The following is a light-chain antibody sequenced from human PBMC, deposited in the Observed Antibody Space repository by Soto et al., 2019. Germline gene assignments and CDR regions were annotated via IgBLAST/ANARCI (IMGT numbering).Light chain of an antibody. CDR1: RNINNY. J-gene: IGKJ2*01. Sequence: EIVMTQSPATLSLTPGERATLSCRASRNINNYFVWYQHKPGQAPRLLVYGASTRVTGVPARFSGSGYGTELTLSISSLQSEDFAVYYCQQYNDWPRTFGQGTKLEI. CDR2: GAS. V-gene: IGKV3-15*01. CDR3: QQYNDWPRT.